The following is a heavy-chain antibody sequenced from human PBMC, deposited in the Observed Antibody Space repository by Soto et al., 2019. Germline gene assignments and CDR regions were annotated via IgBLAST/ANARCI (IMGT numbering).Heavy chain of an antibody. CDR2: VHHSWGS. D-gene: IGHD3-10*01. J-gene: IGHJ6*02. V-gene: IGHV4-59*12. CDR3: ARRGFGPLHCLVDV. Sequence: QVQLQESGPGLVKPSETMSLSCTVSGGSISSYYWSWFRQSPGKRMEWIGYVHHSWGSSYNPSLQSRVAISLDTSKSQCSLKVTSVTATDTSVYYCARRGFGPLHCLVDVWGQGTTVTVSS. CDR1: GGSISSYY.